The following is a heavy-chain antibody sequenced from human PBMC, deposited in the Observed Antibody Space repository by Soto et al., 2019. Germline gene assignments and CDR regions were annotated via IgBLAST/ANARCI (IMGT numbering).Heavy chain of an antibody. CDR2: ISSSGSTI. D-gene: IGHD6-13*01. V-gene: IGHV3-11*01. CDR1: GFTFSDYC. Sequence: PGGSLRLSCAASGFTFSDYCMSWIRQAPGKGLEWVSYISSSGSTIYYADSVKGRFTISRDNAKNSLYLQMNSLRAEDTAVYYCAKSFSSNWYDYFDYWGQGSLVTVSS. J-gene: IGHJ4*02. CDR3: AKSFSSNWYDYFDY.